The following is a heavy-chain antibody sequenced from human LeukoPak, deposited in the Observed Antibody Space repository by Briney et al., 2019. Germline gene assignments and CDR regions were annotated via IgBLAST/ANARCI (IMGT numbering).Heavy chain of an antibody. V-gene: IGHV4-4*07. CDR2: IYASGNT. Sequence: KPSETLSLTCTVSGGSISNYYWVWIRQPAGRGLEWIGRIYASGNTNYNRSLKSRVTMSVDTSKNQFSLKLSSVTAADTAAYYCARRDSSGYYVYWGQGALVTVSS. J-gene: IGHJ4*02. CDR3: ARRDSSGYYVY. D-gene: IGHD3-22*01. CDR1: GGSISNYY.